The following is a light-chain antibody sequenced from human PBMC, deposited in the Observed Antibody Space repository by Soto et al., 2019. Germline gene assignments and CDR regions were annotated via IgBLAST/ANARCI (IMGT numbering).Light chain of an antibody. CDR1: SSDVGAYDY. J-gene: IGLJ1*01. CDR2: EIN. V-gene: IGLV2-8*01. Sequence: QSVLTQPPSASGSPGQSVTISCTGTSSDVGAYDYVSWYQQHPGKAPKLMIYEINKRPSGVPDRFSGSKSGNTASLTVSGLQAEDEADYYCQSFDGSLSGYVFGTGTKVTVL. CDR3: QSFDGSLSGYV.